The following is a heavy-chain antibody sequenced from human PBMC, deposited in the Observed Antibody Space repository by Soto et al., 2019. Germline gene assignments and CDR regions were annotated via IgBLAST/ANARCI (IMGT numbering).Heavy chain of an antibody. CDR2: INPSGGST. D-gene: IGHD6-19*01. CDR1: GYTFTSYY. J-gene: IGHJ1*01. Sequence: QVQLVQSGAEVKKPGASVKVSCKASGYTFTSYYMHWVRQAPGQGLEGMGIINPSGGSTSYAQKFHGRGPVTRDPSTSTGCRARRGLRSEDKAMYYYERTVAGSRRCAEYFPHWVQRTLVTVSS. V-gene: IGHV1-46*01. CDR3: ERTVAGSRRCAEYFPH.